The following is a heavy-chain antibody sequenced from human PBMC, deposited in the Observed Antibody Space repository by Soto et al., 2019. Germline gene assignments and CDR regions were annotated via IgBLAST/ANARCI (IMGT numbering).Heavy chain of an antibody. J-gene: IGHJ6*03. CDR2: IVVGSGNT. V-gene: IGHV1-58*02. CDR1: GFTFTSSA. D-gene: IGHD3-3*01. CDR3: AADQPYYDFWSGPSAGYYMDV. Sequence: ASVKVSCKACGFTFTSSAMQWVRQARGQRLEWIGWIVVGSGNTNYAQKFQERVTITRDMSTSTAYMELSSLRSEDTAVYYCAADQPYYDFWSGPSAGYYMDVWGKGTTVTVSS.